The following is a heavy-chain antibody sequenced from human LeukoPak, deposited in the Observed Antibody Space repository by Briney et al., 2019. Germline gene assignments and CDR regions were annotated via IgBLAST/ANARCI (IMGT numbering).Heavy chain of an antibody. CDR3: TRGPAAAAPGY. D-gene: IGHD2-2*01. J-gene: IGHJ4*02. CDR2: FYYSGST. CDR1: GVSISSRSYY. V-gene: IGHV4-39*07. Sequence: SETLPLTCTVSGVSISSRSYYWGWIRQSPGKGLEWIGSFYYSGSTYYNPSLQSRVTISVETSKNQFSLKLNSVTAADTAVYYCTRGPAAAAPGYWGQGTLVTVSS.